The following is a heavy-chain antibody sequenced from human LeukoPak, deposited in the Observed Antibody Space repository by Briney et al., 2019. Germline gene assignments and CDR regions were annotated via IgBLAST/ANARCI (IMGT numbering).Heavy chain of an antibody. D-gene: IGHD4-17*01. V-gene: IGHV3-23*01. CDR1: GFTFSSYA. J-gene: IGHJ3*02. Sequence: GGSLRLSCAASGFTFSSYAMSWVRQAPGKGLEWVSAVSGSGVSTYYADSVKGRFSTSRDNSKNTLYLQMNSLRAEDTAVYYCAKDRSDYGGYPPGAFDIWGQGTMVTVSS. CDR2: VSGSGVST. CDR3: AKDRSDYGGYPPGAFDI.